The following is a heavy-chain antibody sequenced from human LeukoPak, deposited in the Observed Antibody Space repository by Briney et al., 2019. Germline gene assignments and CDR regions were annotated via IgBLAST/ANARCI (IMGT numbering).Heavy chain of an antibody. CDR2: IYYSGST. CDR3: ARSALNPSYYYYMDV. Sequence: PSETLSPTCTVSGGSISSYYWSWIRQPPGKGLEWIGYIYYSGSTNYNPSLKSRVTISVDTSKNQFSLKLSSVTAADTAVYYCARSALNPSYYYYMDVWGKGTTVTISS. CDR1: GGSISSYY. J-gene: IGHJ6*03. V-gene: IGHV4-59*01.